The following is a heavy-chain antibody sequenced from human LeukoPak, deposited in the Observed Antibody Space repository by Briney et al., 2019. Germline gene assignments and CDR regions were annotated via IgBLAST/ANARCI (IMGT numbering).Heavy chain of an antibody. D-gene: IGHD6-19*01. CDR1: GASMSSNY. V-gene: IGHV4-4*09. CDR3: ASTRRAAVAGRFDS. Sequence: SETLSLTCNVSGASMSSNYWSWIRQPSGKGLEWIGYIYHSGNTNYSPSLESRVTMPVDESKNQFSLRVHFVSAADTAVYYCASTRRAAVAGRFDSWGQGTLVTVSS. CDR2: IYHSGNT. J-gene: IGHJ4*02.